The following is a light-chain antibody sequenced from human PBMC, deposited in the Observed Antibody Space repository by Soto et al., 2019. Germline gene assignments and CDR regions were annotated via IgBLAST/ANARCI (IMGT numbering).Light chain of an antibody. Sequence: EIVLTQSPATLSLSPGERATLSCRASQSVSSYLAWYQQKPGQAPRLLIYDASNRATGIPARFSGSGSGTDFTLTISSLEPEDFAVYYCQQYGGSPLYTCGQGTRLEI. J-gene: IGKJ2*01. CDR1: QSVSSY. CDR2: DAS. V-gene: IGKV3-11*01. CDR3: QQYGGSPLYT.